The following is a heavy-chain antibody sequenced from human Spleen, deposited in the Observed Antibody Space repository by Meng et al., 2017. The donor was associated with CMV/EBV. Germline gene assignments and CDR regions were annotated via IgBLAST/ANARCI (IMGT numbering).Heavy chain of an antibody. J-gene: IGHJ4*02. Sequence: GESLKISCTASGITFSRYAMSWIRQTPGKGLEWVSSLNFGGGGTDYADSVKGRFTISRDNSKNTLYLQMHSLRAEDTAMYYCAKHNSRVVIGGGGDYWGQGTLVTVSS. CDR3: AKHNSRVVIGGGGDY. V-gene: IGHV3-23*01. CDR1: GITFSRYA. D-gene: IGHD3-3*01. CDR2: LNFGGGGT.